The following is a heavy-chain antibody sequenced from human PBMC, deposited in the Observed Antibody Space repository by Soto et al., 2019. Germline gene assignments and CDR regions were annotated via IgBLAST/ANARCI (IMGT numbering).Heavy chain of an antibody. CDR2: IYPGDSDT. J-gene: IGHJ6*02. D-gene: IGHD4-4*01. CDR1: GYSFTSYW. Sequence: GESLKISCKGSGYSFTSYWIGWVRQMPGKGLEWMGIIYPGDSDTRYSPSFQGQVTISADKSISTAYLQWSSLKASDTAMYYCARSISNYYYYYGLDVWGQGTTVTVSS. V-gene: IGHV5-51*01. CDR3: ARSISNYYYYYGLDV.